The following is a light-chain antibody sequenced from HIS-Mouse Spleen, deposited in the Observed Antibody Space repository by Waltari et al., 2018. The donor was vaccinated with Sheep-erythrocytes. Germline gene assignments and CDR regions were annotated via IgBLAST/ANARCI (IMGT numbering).Light chain of an antibody. CDR2: QDS. J-gene: IGLJ3*02. Sequence: SYELTQPPSVSVSPGQTASITCSGDKLGDKYACWYKQKPGQSPVLVIYQDSKRPTGIPGRFSGSNSVNTATLTISGTQAMDEADYYCQAWDSSSWVFGGGTKLTVL. CDR3: QAWDSSSWV. CDR1: KLGDKY. V-gene: IGLV3-1*01.